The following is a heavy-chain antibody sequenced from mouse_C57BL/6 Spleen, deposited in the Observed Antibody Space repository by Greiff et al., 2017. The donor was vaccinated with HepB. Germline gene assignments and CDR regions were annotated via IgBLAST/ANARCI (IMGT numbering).Heavy chain of an antibody. D-gene: IGHD1-1*01. CDR1: GYTFTSYW. J-gene: IGHJ1*03. V-gene: IGHV1-64*01. Sequence: QVQLKQPGAELVKPGASVKLSCKASGYTFTSYWMHWVKQRPGQGLEWIGMIHPNSGSTNYNEKFKSKATLTVDKSSSTAYMQLSSLTSEDSAVYYCARSGYGSRGYFDVWGTGTTVTVSS. CDR3: ARSGYGSRGYFDV. CDR2: IHPNSGST.